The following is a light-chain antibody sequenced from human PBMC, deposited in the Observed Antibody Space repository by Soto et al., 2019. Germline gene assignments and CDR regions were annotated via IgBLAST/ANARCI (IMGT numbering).Light chain of an antibody. J-gene: IGKJ1*01. CDR1: QSISSSF. CDR3: QQYYSTPTWT. CDR2: GAS. V-gene: IGKV3-20*01. Sequence: EIVLTQSPGILSLSPGERASLSCGASQSISSSFLAWYQQKPGQAPRLLIYGASSRATGIPDRFSGSGSGTDFTLTISSLQAEDVAVYYCQQYYSTPTWTFGQGTKVDIK.